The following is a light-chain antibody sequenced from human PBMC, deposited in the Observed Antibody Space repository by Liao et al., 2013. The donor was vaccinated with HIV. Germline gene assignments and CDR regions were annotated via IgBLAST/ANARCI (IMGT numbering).Light chain of an antibody. Sequence: SYEVTQPPSVSVSPGQTASISCSGDKLGNKYVCWYQQKPGQSPVLVISQDRERPSGIPERFSGSNSGNTATLTISRVEAGDEADYYCQVWDSSSADHLWVFGGGTKLTVL. V-gene: IGLV3-1*01. CDR1: KLGNKY. J-gene: IGLJ3*02. CDR2: QDR. CDR3: QVWDSSSADHLWV.